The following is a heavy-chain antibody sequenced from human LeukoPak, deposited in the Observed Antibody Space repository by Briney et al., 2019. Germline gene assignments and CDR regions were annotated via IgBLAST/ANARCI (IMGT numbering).Heavy chain of an antibody. CDR1: EFTFSSYA. J-gene: IGHJ4*02. V-gene: IGHV3-30-3*01. CDR2: ISFDGNNE. D-gene: IGHD3-22*01. CDR3: ARSYDSSGYYHFDY. Sequence: PGGSLRLSCAASEFTFSSYAMHWVRQAPGKGLEWVADISFDGNNEHYADSVKGRFTISRDNSKNTLYPQMNSLRAEDTAVYYCARSYDSSGYYHFDYWGQGTLVTVSS.